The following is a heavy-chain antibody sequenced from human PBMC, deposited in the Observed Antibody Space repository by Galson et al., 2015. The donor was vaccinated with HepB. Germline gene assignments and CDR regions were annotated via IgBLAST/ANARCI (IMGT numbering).Heavy chain of an antibody. Sequence: TLSLTCTVSGGSISSGGYYWSWIRQHPGKGLEWIGYIYYSGSTYYNPSLKSRVTISVDTSKNQFSLKLSSVTAADTAVYYCARDRGPAAIDYWGQGTLVTVSS. CDR3: ARDRGPAAIDY. CDR2: IYYSGST. V-gene: IGHV4-31*03. D-gene: IGHD2-2*01. CDR1: GGSISSGGYY. J-gene: IGHJ4*02.